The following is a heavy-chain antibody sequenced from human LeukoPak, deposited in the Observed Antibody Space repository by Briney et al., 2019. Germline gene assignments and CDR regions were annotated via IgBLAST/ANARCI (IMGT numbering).Heavy chain of an antibody. Sequence: GGSLRLSCAASGFTFDDYGMSWVRQAAGKGLEWVSGINWDGANTDYADSVKGRFTISRDNAKNSLYLQMNSLRAEDTTLYYCARGFDGNFDYWGQGTLVTVSP. D-gene: IGHD3-9*01. CDR1: GFTFDDYG. CDR3: ARGFDGNFDY. CDR2: INWDGANT. J-gene: IGHJ4*02. V-gene: IGHV3-20*04.